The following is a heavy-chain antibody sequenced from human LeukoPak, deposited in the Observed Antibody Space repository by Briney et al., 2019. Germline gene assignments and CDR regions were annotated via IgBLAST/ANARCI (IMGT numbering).Heavy chain of an antibody. D-gene: IGHD3-3*01. CDR2: ISGSGGST. V-gene: IGHV3-23*01. CDR1: GFTFSSYA. Sequence: PGGSLRLSCAASGFTFSSYAMSWVRQAPGKGLEWVSAISGSGGSTYYADSVKGRFTISRDNSKNTLYLQMNSLRAEDTAVYYCAKDPSEFDDFWSGYYEDFDYWGQGTLVTVSS. CDR3: AKDPSEFDDFWSGYYEDFDY. J-gene: IGHJ4*02.